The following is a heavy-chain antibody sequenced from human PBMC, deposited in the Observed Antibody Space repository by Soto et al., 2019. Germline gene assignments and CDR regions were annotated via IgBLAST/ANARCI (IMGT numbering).Heavy chain of an antibody. Sequence: ESLKISWKGSGYSFTSYWIGWVRPMPGKGLEWMGIIYPGDSDTRYSPSFQGQVTISADKSISTAYLQWSSLKASDTAMYYCAGGGVRGVITRTRDYYGMDVWGQGT. CDR1: GYSFTSYW. V-gene: IGHV5-51*01. D-gene: IGHD3-10*01. CDR2: IYPGDSDT. CDR3: AGGGVRGVITRTRDYYGMDV. J-gene: IGHJ6*02.